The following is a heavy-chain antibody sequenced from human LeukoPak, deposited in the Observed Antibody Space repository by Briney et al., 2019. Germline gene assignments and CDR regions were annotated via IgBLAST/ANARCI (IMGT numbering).Heavy chain of an antibody. D-gene: IGHD3-22*01. CDR3: ARQYKPYYYDSSGYSPFDY. CDR2: ISSSSSTI. Sequence: GGSLRLSCAASGFTFSSYSMNWVRQASGKGLEWVSYISSSSSTIYYADSVKGRFTISRDNAKNSLYLQMNSLRAEDTAVYYCARQYKPYYYDSSGYSPFDYWGQGTLVTVSS. J-gene: IGHJ4*02. V-gene: IGHV3-48*01. CDR1: GFTFSSYS.